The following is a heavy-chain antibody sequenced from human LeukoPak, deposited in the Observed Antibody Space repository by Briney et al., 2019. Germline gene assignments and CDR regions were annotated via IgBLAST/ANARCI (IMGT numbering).Heavy chain of an antibody. J-gene: IGHJ4*02. V-gene: IGHV1-2*02. D-gene: IGHD3-10*01. CDR1: GYTFTGYY. CDR2: INPNSGGT. CDR3: ARLWFGEFPFDY. Sequence: ASVKVSCKASGYTFTGYYMHWVRQAPGQGLEWMGWINPNSGGTNYAQKLQGRVTMTTDTSTSTAYMELRSLRSDDTAVYYCARLWFGEFPFDYWGQGTLVTVSS.